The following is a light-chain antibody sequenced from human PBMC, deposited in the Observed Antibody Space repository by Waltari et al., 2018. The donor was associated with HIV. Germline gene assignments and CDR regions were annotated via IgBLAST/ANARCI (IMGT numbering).Light chain of an antibody. CDR3: AAWDDSLDGPV. Sequence: QPVLTQPPSASGTPGQRVIISCSGRSSNIGRQPVSWYQHLPGATPTLLIFGNNQRSSGVPDRFSGSKSATSASLAISGLRSVDEADYSCAAWDDSLDGPVFGGGTKLTVL. J-gene: IGLJ2*01. CDR1: SSNIGRQP. V-gene: IGLV1-44*01. CDR2: GNN.